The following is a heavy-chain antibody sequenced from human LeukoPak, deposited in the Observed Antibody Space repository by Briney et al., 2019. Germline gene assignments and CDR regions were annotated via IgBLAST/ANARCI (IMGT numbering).Heavy chain of an antibody. CDR1: GGSFSGYY. J-gene: IGHJ4*02. CDR3: ARVQSRIAVAGSYYFDY. D-gene: IGHD6-19*01. Sequence: PSETLSLTCAVYGGSFSGYYWSWIRQPPGKGREWIGEINHSGSTNYNPSLKSRVTISVDTSKNQFSLKLSSVTAADTAVYYCARVQSRIAVAGSYYFDYWGQGTLVTVSS. V-gene: IGHV4-34*01. CDR2: INHSGST.